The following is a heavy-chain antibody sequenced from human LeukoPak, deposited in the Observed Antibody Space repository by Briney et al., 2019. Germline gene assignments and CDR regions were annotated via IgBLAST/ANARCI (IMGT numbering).Heavy chain of an antibody. CDR2: ISSSSSYT. D-gene: IGHD6-6*01. V-gene: IGHV3-11*06. CDR3: ARDLVVPPLGWFDP. CDR1: GFTFSDYY. Sequence: GGSLRLSCAASGFTFSDYYMSWIRQAPGKGLEWVSYISSSSSYTNYADSVKGLFTISRDNAKNSLYLQMNSLRAEDTAVYYCARDLVVPPLGWFDPWGQGTLVTVSS. J-gene: IGHJ5*02.